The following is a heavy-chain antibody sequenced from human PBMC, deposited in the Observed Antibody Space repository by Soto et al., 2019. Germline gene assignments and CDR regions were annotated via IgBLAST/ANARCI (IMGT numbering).Heavy chain of an antibody. V-gene: IGHV5-51*01. D-gene: IGHD3-9*01. Sequence: LKISCKGSGYSFTSYWIGWVRQMPWKCLEWMGIIYPGDSDTRYSPSFQGQVTISADKSISTAYLQWSSLKASDTAMYYCARQHKDYDILTGYYRGNWFDPWGQGTLVTVSS. CDR3: ARQHKDYDILTGYYRGNWFDP. CDR2: IYPGDSDT. CDR1: GYSFTSYW. J-gene: IGHJ5*02.